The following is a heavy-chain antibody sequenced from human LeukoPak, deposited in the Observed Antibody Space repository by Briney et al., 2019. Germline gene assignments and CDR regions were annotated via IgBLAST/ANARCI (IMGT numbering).Heavy chain of an antibody. V-gene: IGHV4-59*01. CDR3: ARDLKRYGMDV. Sequence: PAETLTLTCTVSGGSISSYYWSWIRQPPGKGLEWIGYIYYSGSTNYNPYLKSRVTISVETSKNQFSLKLSSVTAADTAVYYCARDLKRYGMDVWGQGTTVTVSS. CDR1: GGSISSYY. CDR2: IYYSGST. J-gene: IGHJ6*02.